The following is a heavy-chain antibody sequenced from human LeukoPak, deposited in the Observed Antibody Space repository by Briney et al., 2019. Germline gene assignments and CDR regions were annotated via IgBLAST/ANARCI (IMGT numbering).Heavy chain of an antibody. CDR1: GFTFSSYA. D-gene: IGHD3-9*01. V-gene: IGHV3-23*01. CDR3: AKDRKLRYFDWLLHFDY. CDR2: ISGSGGST. Sequence: GGSLRLSCAASGFTFSSYAMSWVRQAPGKGLEWVSAISGSGGSTYYADSVKGRFTISRDNSKNTLYLQMNSLRAEDTAVYYCAKDRKLRYFDWLLHFDYWGQGTLVTVSS. J-gene: IGHJ4*02.